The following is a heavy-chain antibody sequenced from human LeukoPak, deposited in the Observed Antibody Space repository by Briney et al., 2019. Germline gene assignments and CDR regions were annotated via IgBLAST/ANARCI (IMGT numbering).Heavy chain of an antibody. CDR3: AKDKIGSSGYYPYYFDY. CDR2: ISWNSGSI. CDR1: GFTFDDYA. D-gene: IGHD3-22*01. J-gene: IGHJ4*02. Sequence: XLRLSCAASGFTFDDYAMHWVRHAPGKGLEWVSGISWNSGSIVYADSVKGRFTISRDNAKNSLYLQMNSLRAEDTALYYCAKDKIGSSGYYPYYFDYWGQGTLVTVSS. V-gene: IGHV3-9*01.